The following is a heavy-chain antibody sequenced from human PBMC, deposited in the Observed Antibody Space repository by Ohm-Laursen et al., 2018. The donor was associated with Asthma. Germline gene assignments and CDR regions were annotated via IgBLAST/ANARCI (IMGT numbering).Heavy chain of an antibody. CDR2: INPNSGGA. V-gene: IGHV1-2*06. J-gene: IGHJ4*02. Sequence: AASVKVSCKASGYIFTGYYMHWVRQAPGQGLEWMGRINPNSGGANYAQKFQGRVTMTRDTSISTAYMELNSLRSDDTALYFCARAVEYGGHSAWGQGILVTVSS. CDR3: ARAVEYGGHSA. D-gene: IGHD4-23*01. CDR1: GYIFTGYY.